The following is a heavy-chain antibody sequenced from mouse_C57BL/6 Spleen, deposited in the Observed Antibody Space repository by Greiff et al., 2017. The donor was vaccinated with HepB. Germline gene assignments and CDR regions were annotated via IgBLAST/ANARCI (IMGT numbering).Heavy chain of an antibody. Sequence: DVMLVESGEGLVKPGGSLKLSCAASGFTFSSYAMSWVRQTPEKRLEWVAYISSGGDYIYYADTVKGRFTISRDNARNTLYLQMSSLKSEDTAMYYCTRDPGGYSWFAYWGQGTLVTVSA. V-gene: IGHV5-9-1*02. J-gene: IGHJ3*01. D-gene: IGHD2-3*01. CDR3: TRDPGGYSWFAY. CDR1: GFTFSSYA. CDR2: ISSGGDYI.